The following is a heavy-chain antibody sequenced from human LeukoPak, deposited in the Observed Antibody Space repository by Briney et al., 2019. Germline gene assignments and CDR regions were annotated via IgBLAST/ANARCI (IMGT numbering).Heavy chain of an antibody. CDR3: ARFGSSASAYYYYGMDV. D-gene: IGHD1-26*01. Sequence: ASVKVSCKASGYTFTSYDINWVRQATGQGLEWMGWMNPNSGNTGYAQKFQGRVTMTRNTTISTAYMELSSLRSEDAAVYYCARFGSSASAYYYYGMDVWGQGTTVTVSS. J-gene: IGHJ6*02. CDR1: GYTFTSYD. CDR2: MNPNSGNT. V-gene: IGHV1-8*01.